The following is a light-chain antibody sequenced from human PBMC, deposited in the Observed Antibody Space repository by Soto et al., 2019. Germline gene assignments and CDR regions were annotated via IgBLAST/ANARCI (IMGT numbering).Light chain of an antibody. CDR1: QGISSY. Sequence: DIQLTQSPSFLSASVGDRVTITCRASQGISSYLAWYQQKPGKAPKLLIYAASTLQSGVPSRFSGSGSGTEFTLTISSLQPEDFPTYYCQQLNSYFPFGPGTKVDIQ. V-gene: IGKV1-9*01. CDR2: AAS. CDR3: QQLNSYFP. J-gene: IGKJ3*01.